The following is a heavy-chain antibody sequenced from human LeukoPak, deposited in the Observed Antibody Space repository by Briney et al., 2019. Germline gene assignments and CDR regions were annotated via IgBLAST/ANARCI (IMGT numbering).Heavy chain of an antibody. D-gene: IGHD2-21*02. CDR3: ARGLVVVTATDAFDI. Sequence: SETLSRTCAVYGGSFSGYYLSWIRQPPGKGLEWIGEINHSGSTNYNPSLKSRVTISVDTSKNQFSLKLSSVTAADTAVYYCARGLVVVTATDAFDIWGQGTMVTVSS. CDR1: GGSFSGYY. V-gene: IGHV4-34*01. CDR2: INHSGST. J-gene: IGHJ3*02.